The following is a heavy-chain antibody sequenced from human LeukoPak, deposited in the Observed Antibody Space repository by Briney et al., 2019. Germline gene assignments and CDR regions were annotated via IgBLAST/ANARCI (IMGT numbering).Heavy chain of an antibody. Sequence: PGGSLRLSCAASGFTFSDYYMSWIRQAPGKGLEWISYISHTSSTRNYADSVKGRFTISRDNAKNSLYLQMNSLRAEDTALYYCAKGRVDYGDYGGVVDYWGQGTLVTVSS. CDR2: ISHTSSTR. D-gene: IGHD4-17*01. V-gene: IGHV3-11*01. J-gene: IGHJ4*02. CDR3: AKGRVDYGDYGGVVDY. CDR1: GFTFSDYY.